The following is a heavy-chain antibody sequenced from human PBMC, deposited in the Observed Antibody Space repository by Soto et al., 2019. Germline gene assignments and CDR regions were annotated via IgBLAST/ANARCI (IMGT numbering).Heavy chain of an antibody. V-gene: IGHV1-69*01. CDR3: ARGEGVAVAGTYYYYGMDV. Sequence: QVQLVQSGAEVKKPGSSVKVSCKASGGTFSSYAISWVRQAPGQGLEWMGGIIPIFGTANYAQKFQGRVTITADASTSTAYMELSSLRSEDTAVYCCARGEGVAVAGTYYYYGMDVWGQGTTVTVSS. D-gene: IGHD6-19*01. CDR2: IIPIFGTA. CDR1: GGTFSSYA. J-gene: IGHJ6*02.